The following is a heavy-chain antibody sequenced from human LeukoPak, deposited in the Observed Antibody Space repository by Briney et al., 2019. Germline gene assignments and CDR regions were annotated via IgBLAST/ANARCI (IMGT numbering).Heavy chain of an antibody. D-gene: IGHD3-22*01. CDR1: GGSFSSYY. J-gene: IGHJ3*02. CDR3: ACLTTADAFDI. V-gene: IGHV4-59*01. CDR2: IYDSGST. Sequence: SETLSLTCAVYGGSFSSYYWSWIRQSPGKGLEWIGYIYDSGSTNYNPSLKSRVTISVDTSKDQFSLKLSSVTAADTAVYYCACLTTADAFDIWGQGTMVTVSS.